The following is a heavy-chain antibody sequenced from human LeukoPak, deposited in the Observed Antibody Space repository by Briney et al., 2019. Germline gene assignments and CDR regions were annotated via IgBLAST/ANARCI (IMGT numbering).Heavy chain of an antibody. CDR2: IRSKAYGGTT. CDR3: TRVVAGDRDPYFDY. D-gene: IGHD6-19*01. Sequence: GGSLRLSCTASGFTFGDYAMSWFRQAPGKGLEWVGFIRSKAYGGTTEYAASVKGRFTISRDDSKSIAYLQVNSLKTEDTAVYYCTRVVAGDRDPYFDYWGQGTLVTVSS. V-gene: IGHV3-49*03. CDR1: GFTFGDYA. J-gene: IGHJ4*02.